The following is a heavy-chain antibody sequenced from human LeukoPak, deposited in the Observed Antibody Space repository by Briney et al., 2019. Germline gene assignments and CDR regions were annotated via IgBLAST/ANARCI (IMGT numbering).Heavy chain of an antibody. Sequence: ASVKVSCKASGYTFTSYGISWVRQAPGQGLEWMGWISAYNGNTNYAQKLQGRVTMTTDTSTSTAYMELRSLRSDDTAVYYCVRAIFPYYYDSSTFDYWGQGTLVTVSS. CDR3: VRAIFPYYYDSSTFDY. D-gene: IGHD3-22*01. CDR1: GYTFTSYG. CDR2: ISAYNGNT. J-gene: IGHJ4*02. V-gene: IGHV1-18*01.